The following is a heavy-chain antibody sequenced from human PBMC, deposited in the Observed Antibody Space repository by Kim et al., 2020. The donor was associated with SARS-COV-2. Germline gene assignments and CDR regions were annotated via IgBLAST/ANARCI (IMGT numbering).Heavy chain of an antibody. V-gene: IGHV3-74*01. CDR1: GFTFSSYW. Sequence: GGSLRLSCAASGFTFSSYWMHWVRQAPGKGLVWVSRINSDGSSTSYADSVQGRFTISRDNAKNTMDLQMNSLRAEVKAVYYCAREGLFGVGMDVWGQGT. J-gene: IGHJ6*02. D-gene: IGHD3-3*01. CDR3: AREGLFGVGMDV. CDR2: INSDGSST.